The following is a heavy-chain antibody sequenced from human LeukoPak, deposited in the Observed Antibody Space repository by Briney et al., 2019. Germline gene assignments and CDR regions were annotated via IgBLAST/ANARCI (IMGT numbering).Heavy chain of an antibody. CDR1: GFTFSSYG. Sequence: PGRSLRLSCVASGFTFSSYGMHWVRQAPGKGLEWVAVISYDGSNKYYADSVKGRFTISRDNSKNTLYLQMNSLRAEDTAVYYCAKGARIAVAGKLDYWGQGTLVTVSS. D-gene: IGHD6-19*01. J-gene: IGHJ4*02. V-gene: IGHV3-30*18. CDR3: AKGARIAVAGKLDY. CDR2: ISYDGSNK.